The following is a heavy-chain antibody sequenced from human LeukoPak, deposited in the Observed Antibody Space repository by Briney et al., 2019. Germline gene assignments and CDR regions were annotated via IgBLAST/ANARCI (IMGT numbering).Heavy chain of an antibody. V-gene: IGHV1-18*01. CDR2: ISAYNGDT. CDR1: GYTFTSYG. CDR3: ARTTTCSSTSCYPYYYYYYMDV. D-gene: IGHD2-2*01. Sequence: ASVKVSCKASGYTFTSYGISWVRQAPGQGLEWMGWISAYNGDTNYAQKLQGRVTMTTDTSTTTAYMELSSLRSEDTAVYYCARTTTCSSTSCYPYYYYYYMDVWGKGTTVTVSS. J-gene: IGHJ6*03.